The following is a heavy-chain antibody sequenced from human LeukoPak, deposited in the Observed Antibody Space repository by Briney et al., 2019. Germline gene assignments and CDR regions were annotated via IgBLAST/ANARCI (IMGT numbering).Heavy chain of an antibody. CDR1: GFTFSSYW. CDR3: ASLNIAASH. CDR2: IYSGGSNT. V-gene: IGHV3-74*01. J-gene: IGHJ4*02. Sequence: GGSLRLSCAASGFTFSSYWRHWIRQAPGKGLVWVSRIYSGGSNTNYADSVKGRFIISRANAKNKLHLQMNSITADHTAEYYFASLNIAASHWGQGALVTVSS. D-gene: IGHD6-6*01.